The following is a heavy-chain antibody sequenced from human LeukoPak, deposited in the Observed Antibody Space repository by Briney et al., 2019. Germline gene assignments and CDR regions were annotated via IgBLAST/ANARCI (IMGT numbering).Heavy chain of an antibody. J-gene: IGHJ4*02. D-gene: IGHD3-22*01. V-gene: IGHV1-69*06. CDR2: IIPIFGTA. CDR3: ARGPNSSGYPYYFDY. Sequence: GASVKVSCKASGYTFTSYYMHWVRQAPGQGLEWMGGIIPIFGTANYAQKFQGRVTITADKSTSTAYMELSSLRSEDTAVYYCARGPNSSGYPYYFDYWGQGTLVTVSS. CDR1: GYTFTSYY.